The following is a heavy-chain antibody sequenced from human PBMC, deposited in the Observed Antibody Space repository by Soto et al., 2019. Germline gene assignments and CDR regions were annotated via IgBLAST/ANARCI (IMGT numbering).Heavy chain of an antibody. V-gene: IGHV1-69*13. Sequence: SLKVSCKASGGTFSSYAIRWVRQAPGQGLEWMGGIIPIFGTANYAQKFQGRVTITADESTSTAYMELSSLRSEDTAVYYCARVVAAAVQDHDYYYYGMDVWG. CDR2: IIPIFGTA. CDR3: ARVVAAAVQDHDYYYYGMDV. CDR1: GGTFSSYA. D-gene: IGHD6-13*01. J-gene: IGHJ6*02.